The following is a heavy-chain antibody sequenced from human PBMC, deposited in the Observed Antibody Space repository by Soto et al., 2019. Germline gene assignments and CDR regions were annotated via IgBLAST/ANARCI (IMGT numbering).Heavy chain of an antibody. Sequence: QLQLQESGPGLVKPSATLSLTCTVSGGSISSRSYYWGWIRQPPGKGLEWIGRIYYSGSTYYNPSLKSRVTTSVDTAKNQCSLKLSSVTAGDTAVYYCARHTPAISISDHWGQGTLVTVSS. CDR1: GGSISSRSYY. V-gene: IGHV4-39*01. CDR2: IYYSGST. D-gene: IGHD2-15*01. J-gene: IGHJ4*02. CDR3: ARHTPAISISDH.